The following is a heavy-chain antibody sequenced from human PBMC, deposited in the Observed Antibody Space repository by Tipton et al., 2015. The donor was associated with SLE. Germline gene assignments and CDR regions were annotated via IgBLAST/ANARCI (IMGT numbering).Heavy chain of an antibody. CDR2: IYYSGST. CDR3: ARLGTGIFDY. V-gene: IGHV4-59*11. CDR1: GGSISSHY. J-gene: IGHJ4*02. D-gene: IGHD1-1*01. Sequence: LRLSCTVSGGSISSHYWSWIRQPPGKGLEWIGYIYYSGSTNYNPSLKSRVTISVDTSKNQFSLKLSSVTAADTAVYYCARLGTGIFDYWGQGTLVTVSS.